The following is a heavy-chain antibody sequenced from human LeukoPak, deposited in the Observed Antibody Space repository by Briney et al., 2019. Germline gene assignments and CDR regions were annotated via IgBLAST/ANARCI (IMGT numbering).Heavy chain of an antibody. CDR2: IIPIFGTA. D-gene: IGHD6-13*01. V-gene: IGHV1-69*05. CDR1: GGTFSSYA. Sequence: ASVKVSCKASGGTFSSYAISWVRQAPGQGLEWMGGIIPIFGTANYAQKFQGRVTITTDESTSTAYMELSSLRSEDTAVYYCARDRRRGIAATAFDYWGQGTLVTVSS. J-gene: IGHJ4*02. CDR3: ARDRRRGIAATAFDY.